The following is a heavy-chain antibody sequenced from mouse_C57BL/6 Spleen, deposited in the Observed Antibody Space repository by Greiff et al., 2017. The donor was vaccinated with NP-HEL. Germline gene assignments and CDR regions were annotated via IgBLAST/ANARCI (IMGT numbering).Heavy chain of an antibody. V-gene: IGHV1-61*01. CDR3: ARSYDGRALYAMDY. J-gene: IGHJ4*01. CDR1: GYTFTSYW. Sequence: QVQLQQPGAELVRPGSSVKLSCKASGYTFTSYWMDWVKQRPGQGLEWIGNIYPSDSETHYNQKFKDKATLTVDKSSSTAYMQLSSLTSEDSAVYYCARSYDGRALYAMDYWVQGTSVTVSS. D-gene: IGHD2-12*01. CDR2: IYPSDSET.